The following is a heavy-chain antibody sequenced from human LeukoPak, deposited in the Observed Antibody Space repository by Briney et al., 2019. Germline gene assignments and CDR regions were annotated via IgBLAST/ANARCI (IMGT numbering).Heavy chain of an antibody. CDR2: TYYRSNWFY. J-gene: IGHJ3*01. CDR1: GDFVSGNSVA. CDR3: ARVQSESLRAFDV. Sequence: SQTLSLTCGNSGDFVSGNSVAWNWIRQSPSRGLEWLGRTYYRSNWFYDYAVSVKGRLTINPDTSKNQFSLHLNSVTPEDTAVYYCARVQSESLRAFDVWGQGTMVTVSS. V-gene: IGHV6-1*01.